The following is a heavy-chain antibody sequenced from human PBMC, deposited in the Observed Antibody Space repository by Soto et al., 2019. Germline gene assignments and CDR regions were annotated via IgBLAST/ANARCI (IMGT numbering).Heavy chain of an antibody. CDR2: IYYSGST. CDR3: AAGTLGAVWTPLED. Sequence: SETLSLTCDVSGGSFSENYWTWIRHCPGKGLEWIGYIYYSGSTNYNPSLKSRVSISVDASRSQFSLKLTSVTAADTALYYCAAGTLGAVWTPLEDWGQGTLVSVSS. V-gene: IGHV4-59*03. J-gene: IGHJ4*02. D-gene: IGHD3-16*01. CDR1: GGSFSENY.